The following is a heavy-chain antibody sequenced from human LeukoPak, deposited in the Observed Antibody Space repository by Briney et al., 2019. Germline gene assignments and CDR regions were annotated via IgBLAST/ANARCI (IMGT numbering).Heavy chain of an antibody. Sequence: SSETLSLTCTVSGGSISSYYWSWIRRPAGKGLEWIGRIYNSGSTDYNPSLKSRVTMSVDTSKNQFSLKLSSVTAADTAVYYCARAAIAAAARYDYWGQGTLVTVSS. CDR3: ARAAIAAAARYDY. V-gene: IGHV4-4*07. CDR1: GGSISSYY. J-gene: IGHJ4*02. CDR2: IYNSGST. D-gene: IGHD6-13*01.